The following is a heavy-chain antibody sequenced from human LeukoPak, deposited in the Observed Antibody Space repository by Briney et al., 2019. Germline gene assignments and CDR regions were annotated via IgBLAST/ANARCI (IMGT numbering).Heavy chain of an antibody. CDR1: GYSINSGYF. Sequence: PSETLSLTCAVSGYSINSGYFWGWIRQPPGKGLEYIGSMYHSGSTYHNPSLKSRVTISVDTSMNQFSLKLTSVTAADTAVYYCARHRLFDSSGYYYDFDYWGQGTLVTVSS. D-gene: IGHD3-22*01. CDR2: MYHSGST. V-gene: IGHV4-38-2*01. J-gene: IGHJ4*02. CDR3: ARHRLFDSSGYYYDFDY.